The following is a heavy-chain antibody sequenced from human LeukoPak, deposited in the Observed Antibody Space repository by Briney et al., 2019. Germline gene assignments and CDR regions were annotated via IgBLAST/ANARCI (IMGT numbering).Heavy chain of an antibody. J-gene: IGHJ4*02. CDR1: GYTFTGYY. CDR2: INPNSGGT. CDR3: AREVIAVAGRFDY. Sequence: ASVKVSCKASGYTFTGYYMHWVRQAPGQGLEWMGWINPNSGGTNYAQKFQGRVTMTRVTSISTAYMELSRLRSDDTAVYYCAREVIAVAGRFDYWGQGTLVTVSS. D-gene: IGHD6-19*01. V-gene: IGHV1-2*02.